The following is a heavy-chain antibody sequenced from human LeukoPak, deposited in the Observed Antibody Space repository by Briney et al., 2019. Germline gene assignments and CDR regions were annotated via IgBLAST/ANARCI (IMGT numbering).Heavy chain of an antibody. J-gene: IGHJ5*02. Sequence: ASVKVSCKASGYTFTSYDINWVRQATGQGLTWMGWMNPNHGNTGYAQKFQSRVTITRNTSISTAYMELSSLRSEETAVYYCARVKLGYCSSTSCRKSNWFDPWGQGTLVTVSS. CDR3: ARVKLGYCSSTSCRKSNWFDP. D-gene: IGHD2-2*01. V-gene: IGHV1-8*03. CDR2: MNPNHGNT. CDR1: GYTFTSYD.